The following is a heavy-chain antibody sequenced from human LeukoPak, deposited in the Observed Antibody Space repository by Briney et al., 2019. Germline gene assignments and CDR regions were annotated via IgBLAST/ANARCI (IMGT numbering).Heavy chain of an antibody. D-gene: IGHD2-21*01. V-gene: IGHV3-20*04. CDR3: AKGVGDWDYYYYMDV. CDR1: GFTFDDYG. Sequence: TGGSLRLSCAASGFTFDDYGMCWVRQAPGKGLEWVSGTNWNGGSIGYADSVKGRFTISRDNAKNSLYLQMNSLRAEDTALYYCAKGVGDWDYYYYMDVWGKGTTVTISS. J-gene: IGHJ6*03. CDR2: TNWNGGSI.